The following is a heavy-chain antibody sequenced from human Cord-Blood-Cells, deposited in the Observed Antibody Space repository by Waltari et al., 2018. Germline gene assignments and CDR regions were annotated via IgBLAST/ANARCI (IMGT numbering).Heavy chain of an antibody. V-gene: IGHV1-2*04. CDR1: GYIFTGYY. J-gene: IGHJ4*03. Sequence: QVQLVQSGAEVKKPGASVKVSCKASGYIFTGYYMHWVRQAPGQGLEWMGWINPNSGGTNYAQKFQGWVTMTRDTSISTAYMELSRLRSDDTAVYYCARSGYCSSTSCYSDYWGQGTLVTVSS. D-gene: IGHD2-2*01. CDR2: INPNSGGT. CDR3: ARSGYCSSTSCYSDY.